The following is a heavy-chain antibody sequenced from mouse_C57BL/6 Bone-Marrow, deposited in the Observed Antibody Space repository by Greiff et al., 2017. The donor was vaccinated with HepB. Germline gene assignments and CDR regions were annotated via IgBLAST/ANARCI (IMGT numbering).Heavy chain of an antibody. Sequence: QVHVKQPGAELVKPGASVKVSCKASGYTFTSYWMHWVKQRPGQGLEWIGRIHPSDSDTNYNQKFKGKATLTVDKSSSTAYIQLSSLTSEDSAVYYCATQYYGSSYDYWGQGTTLTVSS. CDR3: ATQYYGSSYDY. CDR1: GYTFTSYW. D-gene: IGHD1-1*01. V-gene: IGHV1-74*01. CDR2: IHPSDSDT. J-gene: IGHJ2*01.